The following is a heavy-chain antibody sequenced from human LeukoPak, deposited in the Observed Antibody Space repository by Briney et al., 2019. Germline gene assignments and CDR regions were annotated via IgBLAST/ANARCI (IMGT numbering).Heavy chain of an antibody. V-gene: IGHV3-48*02. Sequence: PGGSLRLSCAASGFTFSSYTMNWVRQPPGKGLEWVSNIGTSSTTIYYADSVKGRFTISRDNAKNTLYLQMNSLRDEDTAVYYCAGPDYWGQGTLVTVSS. CDR1: GFTFSSYT. CDR3: AGPDY. J-gene: IGHJ4*02. CDR2: IGTSSTTI.